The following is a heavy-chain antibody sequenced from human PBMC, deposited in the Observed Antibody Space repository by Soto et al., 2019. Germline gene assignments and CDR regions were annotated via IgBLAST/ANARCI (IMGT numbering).Heavy chain of an antibody. Sequence: GASVKVSCKASGYSFTNNDVSWVRQATGQGLEWMGWMNPGRGDTGYAQKFQGRVTMTRDISTATAYMELSSLRSDDTATYYCARMATFGSLNWFDPWGQGTLVTVSS. V-gene: IGHV1-8*01. D-gene: IGHD3-16*01. CDR3: ARMATFGSLNWFDP. CDR2: MNPGRGDT. CDR1: GYSFTNND. J-gene: IGHJ5*02.